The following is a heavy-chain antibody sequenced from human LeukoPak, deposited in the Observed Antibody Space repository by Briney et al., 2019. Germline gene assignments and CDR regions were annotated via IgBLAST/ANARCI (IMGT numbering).Heavy chain of an antibody. CDR3: ARGSDDSGAFGI. D-gene: IGHD1-1*01. CDR2: IIPILGIA. CDR1: GYTFTCYY. Sequence: SVKVSCKASGYTFTCYYMHWVRQAPGQGLEWMGRIIPILGIANYAQKFQGRVTITADKSTSTAYMELSSLRSEDTAVYYCARGSDDSGAFGIWGQGTMVTVSS. V-gene: IGHV1-69*04. J-gene: IGHJ3*02.